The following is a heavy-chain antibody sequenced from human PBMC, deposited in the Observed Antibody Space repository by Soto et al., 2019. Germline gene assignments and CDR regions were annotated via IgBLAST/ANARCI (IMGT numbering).Heavy chain of an antibody. J-gene: IGHJ5*02. CDR3: AKSFPATPWFDP. D-gene: IGHD2-15*01. V-gene: IGHV4-34*01. Sequence: QVQLQQWGAGLLKPSETLSLTCAVYGGSFSGYYWSWIRQPPGKGLEWIGEINHSGSTNYNPSLKSRVTISVDTSKNQFSLKLSSVTAADTAVYYCAKSFPATPWFDPWGQGTLVTVSS. CDR1: GGSFSGYY. CDR2: INHSGST.